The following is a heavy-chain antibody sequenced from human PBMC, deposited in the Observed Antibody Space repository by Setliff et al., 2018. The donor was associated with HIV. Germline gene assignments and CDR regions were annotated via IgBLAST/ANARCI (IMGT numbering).Heavy chain of an antibody. CDR3: ATLNSENRLGYFRH. D-gene: IGHD1-26*01. CDR2: IFYSGST. J-gene: IGHJ1*01. Sequence: PSETLSLTCTVSGGSISTYYWSWIRQPPGKGLEWIGYIFYSGSTNYHPSLRSRATMSVDTSKNQFSLKLSSVTAADTAVYFCATLNSENRLGYFRHWGQGTLVTVSS. CDR1: GGSISTYY. V-gene: IGHV4-59*01.